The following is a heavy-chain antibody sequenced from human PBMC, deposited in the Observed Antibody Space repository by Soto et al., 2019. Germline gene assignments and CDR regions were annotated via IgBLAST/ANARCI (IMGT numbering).Heavy chain of an antibody. CDR3: ARDTNGLDP. CDR1: GFTFSSYG. V-gene: IGHV3-33*01. CDR2: IWYDGSNK. J-gene: IGHJ5*02. Sequence: GGSLRLSCAASGFTFSSYGMHWFRQAPGKGLEWVAVIWYDGSNKYYADSVKGRFTISRDNSKNTLYLQMNSLRAEDTAVYYCARDTNGLDPWGQGTLVTVSS.